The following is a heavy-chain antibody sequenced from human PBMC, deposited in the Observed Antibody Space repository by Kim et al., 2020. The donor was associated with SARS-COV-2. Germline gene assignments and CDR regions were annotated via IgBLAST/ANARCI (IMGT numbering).Heavy chain of an antibody. CDR2: IYYSGST. J-gene: IGHJ4*02. Sequence: SETLSLTCTVSGGSISSSSYYWGWIRQPPGKGLEWIGSIYYSGSTYYNPSLKSRVTISVDTSKNQFSLKLSSVTAADTAVYYCATRTNYDILTGYYDDYWGQGTLVTVSS. CDR1: GGSISSSSYY. D-gene: IGHD3-9*01. V-gene: IGHV4-39*01. CDR3: ATRTNYDILTGYYDDY.